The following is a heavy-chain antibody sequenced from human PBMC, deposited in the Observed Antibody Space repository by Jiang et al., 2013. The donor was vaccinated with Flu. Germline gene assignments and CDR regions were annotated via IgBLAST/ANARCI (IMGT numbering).Heavy chain of an antibody. CDR1: GYTFTGYY. Sequence: SGAEVKKPGASVKVSCKASGYTFTGYYMHWVRQAPGQGLGWMGWINPNSGGTNYAQKFQGWVTMTRDTSISTAYMELSRLRSDDTAVYYCARGPLPITIFGVPQNPFDYWGQGTLVTVSS. J-gene: IGHJ4*02. CDR2: INPNSGGT. CDR3: ARGPLPITIFGVPQNPFDY. D-gene: IGHD3-3*01. V-gene: IGHV1-2*04.